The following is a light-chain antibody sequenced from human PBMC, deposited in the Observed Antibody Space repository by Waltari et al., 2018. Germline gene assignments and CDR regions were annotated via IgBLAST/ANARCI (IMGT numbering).Light chain of an antibody. CDR3: QQYDDWLPIT. Sequence: EIVLTQSPGTLSLSPGERATLSCRASQSVNSNYLAWYQQKPGQAPRLLIYGASSRATGIPDRFSGSGSGTDFNVTISRLEPEDFAVYYCQQYDDWLPITFGQGTRLDIK. V-gene: IGKV3-20*01. J-gene: IGKJ5*01. CDR2: GAS. CDR1: QSVNSNY.